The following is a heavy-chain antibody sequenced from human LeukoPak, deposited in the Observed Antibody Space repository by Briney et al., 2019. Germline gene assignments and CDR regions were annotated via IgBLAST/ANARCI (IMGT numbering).Heavy chain of an antibody. V-gene: IGHV4-39*07. CDR3: ARERTRRGDMDV. CDR1: GGSISSSTYY. J-gene: IGHJ6*03. Sequence: SETLSLTCTVSGGSISSSTYYWGWIRQPPGKGLEWIGSIYYSGSTNYNPSLKSRVTISVDTSKNQFSLKLSSVTAADTAVYYCARERTRRGDMDVWGKGTTVTVSS. D-gene: IGHD1-14*01. CDR2: IYYSGST.